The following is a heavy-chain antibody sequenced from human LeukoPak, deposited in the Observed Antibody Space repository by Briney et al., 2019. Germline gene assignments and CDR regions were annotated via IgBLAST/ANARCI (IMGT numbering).Heavy chain of an antibody. D-gene: IGHD1-26*01. V-gene: IGHV6-1*01. Sequence: SQTLSLTCAISGDSFSSNSAAWYWIRQSPSRGLEWLGRTYYRSKWYNDYAVSVKSRITINPDTSKNQFSLQLNSVTPEDTAVHYCARGFRLGGRSFRFDPWGQGTLVTVSS. CDR3: ARGFRLGGRSFRFDP. CDR2: TYYRSKWYN. CDR1: GDSFSSNSAA. J-gene: IGHJ5*02.